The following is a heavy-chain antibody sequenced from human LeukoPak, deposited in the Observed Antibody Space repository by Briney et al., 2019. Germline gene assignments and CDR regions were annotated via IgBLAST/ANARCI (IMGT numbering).Heavy chain of an antibody. Sequence: PGGSLRLSCAASGFTFSSYGMHWVRQAPGKGLEWVAVISYDGSNKYYADSVKGRFTISRDNSKNTLYLQMSSLGAEDTAVYYCARVAVAGPTGWFDPWGQGTLVTVSS. CDR2: ISYDGSNK. D-gene: IGHD6-19*01. J-gene: IGHJ5*02. CDR1: GFTFSSYG. V-gene: IGHV3-30*03. CDR3: ARVAVAGPTGWFDP.